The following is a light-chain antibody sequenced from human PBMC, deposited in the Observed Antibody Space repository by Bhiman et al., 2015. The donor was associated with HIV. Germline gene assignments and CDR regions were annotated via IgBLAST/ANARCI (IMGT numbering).Light chain of an antibody. J-gene: IGLJ2*01. CDR3: ISYTTSSTLV. V-gene: IGLV2-14*03. Sequence: QSALTQPASVSGSPGQSITISCTGTSSDIGYYNFVSWYQHHPGKAPKLMIYDVSKRPSGISNRFSGSKSGNTASLTISGLQAEDEADYFCISYTTSSTLVLGGGTKLTVL. CDR2: DVS. CDR1: SSDIGYYNF.